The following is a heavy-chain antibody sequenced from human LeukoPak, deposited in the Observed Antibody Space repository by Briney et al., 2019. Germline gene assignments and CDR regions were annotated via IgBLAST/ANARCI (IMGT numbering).Heavy chain of an antibody. D-gene: IGHD4/OR15-4a*01. CDR3: AKGSPRTMES. CDR2: IPFDGNNK. J-gene: IGHJ4*02. V-gene: IGHV3-30*02. CDR1: GFTFRSYG. Sequence: GGSLRLSCAGSGFTFRSYGMHWVRLAPGKGLEGVAFIPFDGNNKSYTDSLKGRFTISRDNSKNTLYLQMNSLRADETAIYYCAKGSPRTMESWGQGTLVTVSS.